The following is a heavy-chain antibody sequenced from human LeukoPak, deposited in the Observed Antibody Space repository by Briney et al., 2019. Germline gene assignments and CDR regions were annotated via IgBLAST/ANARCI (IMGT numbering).Heavy chain of an antibody. V-gene: IGHV5-51*01. Sequence: GESLKISCKGSGYSFTSYWIGWVRQMPGKGLEWMGIIYPGDSDTRYSPSFQGQVTISADKSINTAYLQWSSLKASDTAMYYCASLHPGGAAIDAFDIWGQGTMVTVSS. CDR3: ASLHPGGAAIDAFDI. CDR2: IYPGDSDT. D-gene: IGHD5-18*01. J-gene: IGHJ3*02. CDR1: GYSFTSYW.